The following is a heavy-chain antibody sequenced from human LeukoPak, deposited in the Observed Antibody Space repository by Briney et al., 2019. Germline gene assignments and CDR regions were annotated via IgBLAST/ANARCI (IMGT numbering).Heavy chain of an antibody. D-gene: IGHD6-13*01. Sequence: GGSLRLSCAASGFTFTTYPMHWVRQAPGKGLEWVAVVSHDGSIKDYVDSVKGRFTISRDNFKNTFYLQMNSLRVGDTAVYYCARGVGRSSWYFDYWGQGTLVTVSS. J-gene: IGHJ4*02. V-gene: IGHV3-30-3*01. CDR1: GFTFTTYP. CDR3: ARGVGRSSWYFDY. CDR2: VSHDGSIK.